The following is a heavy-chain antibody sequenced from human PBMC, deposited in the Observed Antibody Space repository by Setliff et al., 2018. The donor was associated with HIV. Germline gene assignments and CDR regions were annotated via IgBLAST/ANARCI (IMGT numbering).Heavy chain of an antibody. CDR1: GGSISSGGFY. CDR2: IYNTGST. V-gene: IGHV4-31*03. J-gene: IGHJ4*02. CDR3: ARKGSSSRSQEYYYDF. D-gene: IGHD6-13*01. Sequence: SETLSLTCTVTGGSISSGGFYWTWIRQHPGKGLEWIGYIYNTGSTYHSPSLESRVTISIDTSKNQFSLKLSSVTAADTAVYYCARKGSSSRSQEYYYDFWGQGTLVTVSS.